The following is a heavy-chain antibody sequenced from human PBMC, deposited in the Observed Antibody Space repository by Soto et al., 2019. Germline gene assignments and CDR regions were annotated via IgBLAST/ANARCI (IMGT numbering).Heavy chain of an antibody. CDR3: VRRSTLSYHGMDV. J-gene: IGHJ6*02. D-gene: IGHD4-4*01. V-gene: IGHV3-30-3*01. CDR2: ISYDGSNK. Sequence: LRLSCAASGFTFSSYEMHWVRQTPDKGLEWVAIISYDGSNKYYADSVKGRFTFSRDNSKNMMYLQMNSLRAEDAAVYYCVRRSTLSYHGMDVWGQGTTVTVSS. CDR1: GFTFSSYE.